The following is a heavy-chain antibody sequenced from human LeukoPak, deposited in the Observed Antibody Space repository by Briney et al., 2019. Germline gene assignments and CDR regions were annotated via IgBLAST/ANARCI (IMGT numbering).Heavy chain of an antibody. D-gene: IGHD3-3*01. Sequence: PGGSLRLSCAASGFTFSSYGMHWVRQAPGKGLEWVAIIWCDGSNKYYADSVKGRFTISRDNSKNTLYLQVNSLRAEDTAVYYCARDGSFWRGYPYYFDYWGQGTLVTVSS. CDR1: GFTFSSYG. V-gene: IGHV3-33*08. J-gene: IGHJ4*02. CDR3: ARDGSFWRGYPYYFDY. CDR2: IWCDGSNK.